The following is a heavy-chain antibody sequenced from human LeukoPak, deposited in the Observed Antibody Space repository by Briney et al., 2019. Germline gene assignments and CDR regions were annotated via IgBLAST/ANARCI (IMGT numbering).Heavy chain of an antibody. CDR3: ARAGLVVVPAAMDYGMDV. J-gene: IGHJ6*02. CDR1: GGTFSSYA. V-gene: IGHV1-69*01. D-gene: IGHD2-2*01. Sequence: SVKVSCKASGGTFSSYAISWVRQAPGQGLEWMGGIIPIFGTANYAQKFQGRVTITADESTSTAYMELSSLRSEDTAVYYCARAGLVVVPAAMDYGMDVWGQGTTVTVSS. CDR2: IIPIFGTA.